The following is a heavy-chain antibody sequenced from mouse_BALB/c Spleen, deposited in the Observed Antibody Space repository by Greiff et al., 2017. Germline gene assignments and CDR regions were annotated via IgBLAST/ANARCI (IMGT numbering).Heavy chain of an antibody. V-gene: IGHV1-69*02. J-gene: IGHJ4*01. CDR2: IYPSDSYT. CDR3: ARINYGSSYFYAMDY. CDR1: GYTFTSYW. D-gene: IGHD1-1*01. Sequence: QVQLQQPGAELVRPGASVKLSCKASGYTFTSYWINWVKQRPGQGLEWIGNIYPSDSYTNYNQKFKDKATLTVDKSSSTAYMELSSLTSEDSAVYYCARINYGSSYFYAMDYWGQGTSVTVSS.